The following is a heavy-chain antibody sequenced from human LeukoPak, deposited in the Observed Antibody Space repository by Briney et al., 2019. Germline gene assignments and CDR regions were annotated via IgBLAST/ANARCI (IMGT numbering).Heavy chain of an antibody. Sequence: PSETLSLTCAVYGGSFSAYYWSWIRQPPGKGLEWIGEINHSGSNNYNPSLKSRVTISVDTSKNQFSLKLSSVTAADTAVYYCARRRAVAGTWYFDLWGRGTLVTVSS. D-gene: IGHD6-19*01. CDR3: ARRRAVAGTWYFDL. CDR1: GGSFSAYY. J-gene: IGHJ2*01. CDR2: INHSGSN. V-gene: IGHV4-34*01.